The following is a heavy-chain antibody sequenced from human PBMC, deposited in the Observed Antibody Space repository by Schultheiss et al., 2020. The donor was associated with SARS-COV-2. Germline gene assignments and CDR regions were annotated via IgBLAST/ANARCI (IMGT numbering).Heavy chain of an antibody. Sequence: SETLSLTCAVYGGSFSGYYWSWIRQPPGKGLEWIGEINHSGSTNYNPSLKSRVTISVDTFKNQFSLKLSSVTAADTAVYYCARLWGRYCSSTSCYPYWGQGTVVSV. CDR1: GGSFSGYY. D-gene: IGHD2-2*01. CDR2: INHSGST. J-gene: IGHJ4*02. V-gene: IGHV4-34*01. CDR3: ARLWGRYCSSTSCYPY.